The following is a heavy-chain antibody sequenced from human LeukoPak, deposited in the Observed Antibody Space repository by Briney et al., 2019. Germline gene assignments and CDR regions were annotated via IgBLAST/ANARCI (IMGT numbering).Heavy chain of an antibody. V-gene: IGHV1-24*01. CDR2: FDPEDVET. J-gene: IGHJ4*02. D-gene: IGHD2/OR15-2a*01. CDR1: GNTFTDLS. CDR3: ATDFYRGRQFDY. Sequence: GASVKASCKVSGNTFTDLSMNWVRQAPGKGLEWMGGFDPEDVETIYAQKFQGRVTMTEDTSTETAYMELTSLRPEDTAVYYCATDFYRGRQFDYWGQGTLVTVSS.